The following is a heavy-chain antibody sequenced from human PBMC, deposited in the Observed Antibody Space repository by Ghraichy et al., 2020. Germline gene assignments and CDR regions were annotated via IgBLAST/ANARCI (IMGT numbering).Heavy chain of an antibody. Sequence: ASVKVSCKASGYTFTSYYMHWVRQAPGQGLEWMGIINPSGGSTSYAQKFQGRVTMTRDTSTSTVYMELSSLRSEDTAVYYCARGSSGYYHGGEFDYWGQGTLVTVSS. V-gene: IGHV1-46*01. D-gene: IGHD3-22*01. CDR2: INPSGGST. CDR1: GYTFTSYY. J-gene: IGHJ4*02. CDR3: ARGSSGYYHGGEFDY.